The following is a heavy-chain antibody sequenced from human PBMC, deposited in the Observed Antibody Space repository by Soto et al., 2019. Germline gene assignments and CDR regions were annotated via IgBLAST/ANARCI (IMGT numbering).Heavy chain of an antibody. D-gene: IGHD3-22*01. CDR1: GGSISSYY. CDR2: IYYSGST. J-gene: IGHJ5*02. Sequence: QVQLQESGPGLVKPSETLSLTCTVSGGSISSYYWSWIRQPPGKGLEWIGYIYYSGSTNYNPSLKSRVTISVDTSKNQFSLKLSSVTAADTAVYYCAREITMIDSYIDPWGQGTLVTVSS. CDR3: AREITMIDSYIDP. V-gene: IGHV4-59*01.